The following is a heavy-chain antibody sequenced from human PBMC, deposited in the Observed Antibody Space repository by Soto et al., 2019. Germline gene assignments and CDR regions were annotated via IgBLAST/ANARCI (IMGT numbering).Heavy chain of an antibody. V-gene: IGHV3-15*01. CDR1: GFTFSNAW. CDR3: TTDYSAGLRFLEWFPNPNWFAP. D-gene: IGHD3-3*01. J-gene: IGHJ5*02. CDR2: IKSKTDGGTT. Sequence: PGGSLRLSCAASGFTFSNAWMSWVRQAPGKGLEWVGRIKSKTDGGTTDYAAPVKGRFPISRDDSKNTLYLQMNSLKTEDTAVYYCTTDYSAGLRFLEWFPNPNWFAPWGQGTLVTVSS.